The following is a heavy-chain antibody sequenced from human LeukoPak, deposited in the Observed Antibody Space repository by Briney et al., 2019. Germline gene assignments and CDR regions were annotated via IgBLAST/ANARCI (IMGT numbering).Heavy chain of an antibody. CDR2: INPYNGNR. J-gene: IGHJ4*02. Sequence: ASVKVSCKTSGYRFITFGIHWVRQAPGQGLEWMGWINPYNGNRYYAKKFQGRFNMTTDTYTSTVYLELQTLTSDDTAIYYCARFQASEFRGFDHWGQGTLITVSS. CDR1: GYRFITFG. D-gene: IGHD3-10*01. CDR3: ARFQASEFRGFDH. V-gene: IGHV1-18*01.